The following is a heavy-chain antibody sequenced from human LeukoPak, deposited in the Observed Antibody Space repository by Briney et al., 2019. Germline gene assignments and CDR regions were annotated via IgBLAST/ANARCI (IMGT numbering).Heavy chain of an antibody. CDR2: INPNSGGT. CDR1: GYTFTGYY. J-gene: IGHJ5*02. CDR3: AAGGVGTYYDFWSGYYPRLGDNWFDP. V-gene: IGHV1-2*02. Sequence: ASVKVSCKASGYTFTGYYMHWVRQAPGQGLEWMGWINPNSGGTNYAQKFQGRVTMTRDTSISTAYMELSRLRSEDTAVYYCAAGGVGTYYDFWSGYYPRLGDNWFDPWGQGTLVTVSS. D-gene: IGHD3-3*01.